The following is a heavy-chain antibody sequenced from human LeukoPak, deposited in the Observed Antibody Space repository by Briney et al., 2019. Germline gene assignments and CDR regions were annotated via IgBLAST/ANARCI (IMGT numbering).Heavy chain of an antibody. CDR1: GDSISSNSAA. CDR2: TYYRSKWYN. V-gene: IGHV6-1*01. Sequence: PSQTLSLTCAISGDSISSNSAAWNWIRQSPSRGFEWLGRTYYRSKWYNDYAVSVKSRITINPDTSKNQFSLQLNSVTPEDTAVYYCARGGWQQLSRYYYYGMDVWGQGTTVTVSS. CDR3: ARGGWQQLSRYYYYGMDV. J-gene: IGHJ6*02. D-gene: IGHD6-13*01.